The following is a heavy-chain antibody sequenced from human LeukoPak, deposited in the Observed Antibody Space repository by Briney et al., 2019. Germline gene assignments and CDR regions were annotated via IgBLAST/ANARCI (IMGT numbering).Heavy chain of an antibody. Sequence: AGGSLRLSCAASGFTFDDYGMSWVRQAPGKGLEWVSGTNWNGGSTGYADSVKGRFTISRDNAKNSLYLQMNSLRAEDTALYYCARGVDTAMVSLGYYYYYMDVWGKGTTVTVSS. J-gene: IGHJ6*03. V-gene: IGHV3-20*04. CDR3: ARGVDTAMVSLGYYYYYMDV. CDR1: GFTFDDYG. D-gene: IGHD5-18*01. CDR2: TNWNGGST.